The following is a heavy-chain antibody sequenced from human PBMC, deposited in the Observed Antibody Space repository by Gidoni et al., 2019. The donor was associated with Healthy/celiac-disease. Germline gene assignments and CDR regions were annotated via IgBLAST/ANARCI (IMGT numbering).Heavy chain of an antibody. Sequence: QLQLQESGPGLVKPSETLSLTCTVSGGSISSSSYYWGWIRQPPGKGLEWIGSIYYSGSTYYNPSLKSRVTISVDTSKNQFSLKLSSVTAADTAVYYCARTIFGVAKYYFDYWGQGTLVTVSS. V-gene: IGHV4-39*01. CDR3: ARTIFGVAKYYFDY. CDR1: GGSISSSSYY. CDR2: IYYSGST. J-gene: IGHJ4*02. D-gene: IGHD3-3*02.